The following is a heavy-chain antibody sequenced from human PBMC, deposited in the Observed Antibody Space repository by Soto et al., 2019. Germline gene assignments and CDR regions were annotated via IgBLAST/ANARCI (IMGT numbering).Heavy chain of an antibody. CDR3: GSTNHTPSLKSRVTISVDTSKNQFSLKLSSVTAADTAVYYCARDVTRLGSGWSERRGGDYYYMAV. D-gene: IGHD3-10*01. Sequence: GASVKVSCKASGYTFTDYPMHWVRQAPGQRPEWMGCISTGSGNTKYSQNFQDRVTITSDTSASTAYMELSSLTSQDTAVYYCGSTNHTPSLKSRVTISVDTSKNQFSLKLSSVTAADTAVYYCARDVTRLGSGWSERRGGDYYYMAVWGKGTTVTVSS. V-gene: IGHV1-3*04. CDR1: GYTFTDYP. CDR2: ISTGSGNT. J-gene: IGHJ6*03.